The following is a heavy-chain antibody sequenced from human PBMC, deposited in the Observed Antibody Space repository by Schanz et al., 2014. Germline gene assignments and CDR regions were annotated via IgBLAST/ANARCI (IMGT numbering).Heavy chain of an antibody. CDR3: ARAGYDADNWFDP. V-gene: IGHV3-48*01. D-gene: IGHD2-2*01. J-gene: IGHJ5*02. CDR2: ITYNGGTI. CDR1: GITFSSHS. Sequence: GGSLRLSCAASGITFSSHSFNWVRQAPGKGLEWISYITYNGGTIYYADSVKGRFTISRDNSKNSLFLQMNSLRAEDTAVYYCARAGYDADNWFDPWGQGTLVTVSS.